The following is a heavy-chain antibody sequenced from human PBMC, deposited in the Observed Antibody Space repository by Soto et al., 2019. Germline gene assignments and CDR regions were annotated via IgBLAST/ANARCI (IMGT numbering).Heavy chain of an antibody. J-gene: IGHJ6*02. CDR3: AREGPRPYYYSGMDV. CDR2: ISGYNGNT. V-gene: IGHV1-18*01. Sequence: QVQLVQSGAEVKKPGASVKVSCKSSGYTFSMSGISWVRQAPGQGLEWMGWISGYNGNTNYEQKFQDRVTMTTDTTTNTAYMEVRSLRSDDTAVYYCAREGPRPYYYSGMDVWGQGTTVTVSS. CDR1: GYTFSMSG.